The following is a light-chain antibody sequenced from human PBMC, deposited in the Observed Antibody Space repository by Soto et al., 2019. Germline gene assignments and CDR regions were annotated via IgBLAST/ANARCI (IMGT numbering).Light chain of an antibody. Sequence: EILLTQSPATLSLSPVERVTLSCRASQSVSSYLAWYQQKPGQAPRLLIYDASNRATGIPARFSGSGSGTDFTLTISSLEPEDFAVYYCQQRSNWPRTFGQGTRLEIK. CDR3: QQRSNWPRT. V-gene: IGKV3-11*01. CDR1: QSVSSY. J-gene: IGKJ5*01. CDR2: DAS.